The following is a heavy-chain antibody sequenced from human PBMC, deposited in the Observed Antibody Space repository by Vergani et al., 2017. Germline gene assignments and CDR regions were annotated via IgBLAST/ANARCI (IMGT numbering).Heavy chain of an antibody. J-gene: IGHJ6*03. Sequence: QLQLQESGPGLVKPSETLSLTCTVSGGSLSSSSYYWSWVRQRPGMGLDWIGYIYYSGTTYYNPSLESRLTISLDTSENHLSLKLTSVTAADTAVYYCARQKDYYMDVWGKGATVTVS. V-gene: IGHV4-31*03. CDR1: GGSLSSSSYY. CDR2: IYYSGTT. CDR3: ARQKDYYMDV.